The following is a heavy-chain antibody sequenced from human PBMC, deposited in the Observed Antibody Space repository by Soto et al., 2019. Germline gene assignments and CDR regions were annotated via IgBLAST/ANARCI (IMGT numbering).Heavy chain of an antibody. CDR3: AKAPYAGYFYYFDS. CDR2: ISWNSGAK. CDR1: GFAFGDSA. D-gene: IGHD5-12*01. V-gene: IGHV3-9*01. Sequence: DVQLVESGGDWVQPGRSLRLSCAGSGFAFGDSAMHWVRQAPGKGLEWVAGISWNSGAKGYADSVKGRFTISRDNAKKSLNLQMNTLRPEDTALYYCAKAPYAGYFYYFDSWGQGTLVTVSS. J-gene: IGHJ4*02.